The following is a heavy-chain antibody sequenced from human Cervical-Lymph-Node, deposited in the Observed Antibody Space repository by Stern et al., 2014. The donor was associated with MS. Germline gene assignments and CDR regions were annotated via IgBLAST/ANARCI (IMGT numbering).Heavy chain of an antibody. CDR3: ASAYSSSHYYFDY. D-gene: IGHD6-13*01. V-gene: IGHV3-33*01. CDR2: CWYDGSKP. J-gene: IGHJ4*02. CDR1: GFSFSRYA. Sequence: VQLVESGGGVVQPGRSLRLSCAASGFSFSRYAMHWVRQAPGKGLEWVALCWYDGSKPYYADSETSRSTISRDNFKNTLYLQMNSLRAEDTAVYYCASAYSSSHYYFDYWGQGTLVTVSS.